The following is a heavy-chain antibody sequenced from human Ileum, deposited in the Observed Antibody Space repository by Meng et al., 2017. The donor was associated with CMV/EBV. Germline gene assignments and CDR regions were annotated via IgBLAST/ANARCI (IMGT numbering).Heavy chain of an antibody. D-gene: IGHD4-17*01. V-gene: IGHV4-31*02. J-gene: IGHJ4*02. Sequence: SGGSISSGGYYWSWIRQNPGKGLEWIGYIYYSGSTYYNPSLKSRVTISVDTSKNQFSLKLSSVTAADTAVYYCAREPTTVTTYYFDYWSQGTLVTVSS. CDR3: AREPTTVTTYYFDY. CDR1: GGSISSGGYY. CDR2: IYYSGST.